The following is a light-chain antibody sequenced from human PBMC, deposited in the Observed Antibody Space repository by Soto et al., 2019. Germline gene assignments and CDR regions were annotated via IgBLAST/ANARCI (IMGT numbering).Light chain of an antibody. V-gene: IGKV3-15*01. Sequence: EIVMTQSPATLSVSPCERATLSSRASQSISSNLAWYQQKPGQAPRLLMFRTSSRATGFPARFSGSGSGTEFTLTISSLQSEDFAVYYCQHYHGWPITFGQGTRLEI. CDR2: RTS. J-gene: IGKJ5*01. CDR1: QSISSN. CDR3: QHYHGWPIT.